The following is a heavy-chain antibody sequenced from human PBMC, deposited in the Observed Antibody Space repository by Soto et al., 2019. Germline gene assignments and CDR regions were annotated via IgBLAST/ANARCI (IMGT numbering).Heavy chain of an antibody. J-gene: IGHJ3*02. V-gene: IGHV1-3*01. Sequence: ASVKISCKASGYTFTSYAMHWVRQAPGQRLEWMGWINAGNGNTKYSQKFQSRVTITRDTSASTAYMELSSLRSEDTAVYYCAVTAIAARPFGWFDIWGQGTMVTVSS. CDR3: AVTAIAARPFGWFDI. CDR2: INAGNGNT. CDR1: GYTFTSYA. D-gene: IGHD6-6*01.